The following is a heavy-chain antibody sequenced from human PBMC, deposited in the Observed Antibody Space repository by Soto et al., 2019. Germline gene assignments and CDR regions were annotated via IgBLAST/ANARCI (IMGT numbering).Heavy chain of an antibody. D-gene: IGHD6-13*01. Sequence: QVQLQESGPGLVKPSETLSLTCTVSGGSVSSGSYYWSWIRQPPGKGLEWIGYIYYSGSTNYNPSLKSRVTISVDTSKNQFSLKLSSVTAADTAVYYCARDAGSIAAAGTCSFDYWGQGTLVTVSS. V-gene: IGHV4-61*01. J-gene: IGHJ4*02. CDR1: GGSVSSGSYY. CDR3: ARDAGSIAAAGTCSFDY. CDR2: IYYSGST.